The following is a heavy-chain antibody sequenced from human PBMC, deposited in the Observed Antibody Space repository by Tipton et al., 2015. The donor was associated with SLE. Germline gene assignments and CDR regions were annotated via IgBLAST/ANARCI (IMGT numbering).Heavy chain of an antibody. Sequence: LRLSCAASGFNFDNYGMSWVRQPPGKGLEWVGGKYISGTTYYNPSLESRLSISVDTSKNQFSLKLSSVTAADTAVYYCATSPLWFGGYYFDYWGQGTLVTVSS. D-gene: IGHD3-10*01. J-gene: IGHJ4*02. CDR2: KYISGTT. V-gene: IGHV4-38-2*01. CDR3: ATSPLWFGGYYFDY. CDR1: GFNFDNYG.